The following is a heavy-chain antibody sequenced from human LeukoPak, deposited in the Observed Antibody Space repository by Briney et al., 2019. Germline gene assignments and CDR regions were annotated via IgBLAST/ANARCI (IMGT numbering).Heavy chain of an antibody. Sequence: GGSLRLSCAASGFTFSSYAMSWVRQAPGKGLEWVSAISGSGGSTYYADSVKGRFTISRDNSKNTLYLQMNSLRAEDTAVYYCAKVPSVYYDSSGYYPWGQGTLVTVSS. J-gene: IGHJ5*02. D-gene: IGHD3-22*01. CDR3: AKVPSVYYDSSGYYP. CDR1: GFTFSSYA. CDR2: ISGSGGST. V-gene: IGHV3-23*01.